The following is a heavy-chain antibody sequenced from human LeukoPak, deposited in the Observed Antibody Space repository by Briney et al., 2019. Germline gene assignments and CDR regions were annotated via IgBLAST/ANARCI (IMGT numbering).Heavy chain of an antibody. V-gene: IGHV4-39*01. CDR1: GGSISSSSYS. CDR2: IYYSGST. J-gene: IGHJ4*02. CDR3: ARLEYYYQHRFDY. Sequence: SGTLSLTCTVSGGSISSSSYSWGWIRQPPGKGLEWIGRIYYSGSTYYNPSLKSRVTISVDTSKNQFSLKLSSVTAADTAVYCCARLEYYYQHRFDYWGQGTLVTVSS. D-gene: IGHD3-10*01.